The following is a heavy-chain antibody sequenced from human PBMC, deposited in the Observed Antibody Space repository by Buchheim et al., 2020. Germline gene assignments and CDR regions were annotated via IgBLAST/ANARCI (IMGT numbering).Heavy chain of an antibody. Sequence: EVQLVESGGILVQPGGSLRLSCAASGFTFSTYWMTWVRQAPGKGLEWVATIRQNGSEKYYVDSVKGRFTISKDNARNSLFLQMNSLRDDDTAVYYCARSRWGGRGGDYWGQGTL. CDR3: ARSRWGGRGGDY. CDR1: GFTFSTYW. CDR2: IRQNGSEK. V-gene: IGHV3-7*01. D-gene: IGHD6-13*01. J-gene: IGHJ4*02.